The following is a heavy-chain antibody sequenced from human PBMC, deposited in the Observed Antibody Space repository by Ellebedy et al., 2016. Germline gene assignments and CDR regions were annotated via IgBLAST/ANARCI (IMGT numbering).Heavy chain of an antibody. J-gene: IGHJ4*02. V-gene: IGHV3-7*01. CDR1: GSTLSRFW. Sequence: GGSLRLSCVVSGSTLSRFWMSWFRQAPGKGLEWVANIKQDGSQKEYVDSVKGRFTISRDNAKDSLYLQMNSLRAEDTAVYYCAGGSGWLCDQWGQGTLVTVSS. CDR3: AGGSGWLCDQ. D-gene: IGHD6-19*01. CDR2: IKQDGSQK.